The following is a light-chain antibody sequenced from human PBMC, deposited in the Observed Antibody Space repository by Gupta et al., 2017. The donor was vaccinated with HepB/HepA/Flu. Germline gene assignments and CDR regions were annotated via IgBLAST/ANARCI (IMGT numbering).Light chain of an antibody. Sequence: DIVMTQSPDSLTVSLGGRATINCKSSQNSCHSSISENFLAWYQLKPGQPPKLLIIGASTREYGVPDRFSGSGSGTDFTLTINSLQAEDVAIYYCQQEDRSPWTFGQGTKVEIK. CDR1: QNSCHSSISENF. CDR2: GAS. V-gene: IGKV4-1*01. CDR3: QQEDRSPWT. J-gene: IGKJ1*01.